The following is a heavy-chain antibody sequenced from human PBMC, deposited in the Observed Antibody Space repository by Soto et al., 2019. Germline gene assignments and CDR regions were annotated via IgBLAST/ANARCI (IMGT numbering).Heavy chain of an antibody. CDR1: GGSFSGYY. D-gene: IGHD2-15*01. Sequence: QVQLQQWGAGLLKPSETLSLTCAVYGGSFSGYYWSWIRQPPGKGREWIGEINHSGSTNYNPSLKSRVTIAVDTAKNQFSLKLSSVTAADTAVYYCARGHCSGGSCINWFDPWGQGTLVTVSS. J-gene: IGHJ5*02. CDR2: INHSGST. CDR3: ARGHCSGGSCINWFDP. V-gene: IGHV4-34*01.